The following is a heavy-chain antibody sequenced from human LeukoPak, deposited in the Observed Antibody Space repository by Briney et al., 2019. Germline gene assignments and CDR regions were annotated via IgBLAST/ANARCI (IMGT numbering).Heavy chain of an antibody. V-gene: IGHV1-18*01. D-gene: IGHD2-15*01. J-gene: IGHJ5*02. CDR1: GYTLTSSG. CDR2: ISAYNGNT. CDR3: AREVGVVVVAASGLRWFDP. Sequence: SVKVSCKASGYTLTSSGISWVRQAPGQGLEWMGWISAYNGNTNYAQKLHGRVTMTTDTSTSTAYMELSRLRSDDTAVYYCAREVGVVVVAASGLRWFDPWGQGTLVTVSS.